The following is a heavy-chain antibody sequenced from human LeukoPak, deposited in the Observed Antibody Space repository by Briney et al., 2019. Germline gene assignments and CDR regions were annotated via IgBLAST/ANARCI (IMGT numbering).Heavy chain of an antibody. D-gene: IGHD3-3*02. Sequence: SETLSLTCTVSGGSINDYYWSWIRQTPGKGLEWIGYMYYTGSTNYNPSLKSRVTMSVDTSKNRFSLKLSSVTAADTALYYCARVSIVYGMDVWGQGTAVTVSS. CDR3: ARVSIVYGMDV. CDR1: GGSINDYY. V-gene: IGHV4-59*01. J-gene: IGHJ6*02. CDR2: MYYTGST.